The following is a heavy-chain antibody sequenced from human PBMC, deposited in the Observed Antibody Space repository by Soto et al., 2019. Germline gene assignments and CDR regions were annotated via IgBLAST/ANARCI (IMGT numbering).Heavy chain of an antibody. D-gene: IGHD2-2*02. CDR1: GYSFTSYW. CDR3: ARQVGYCSSTSCYMDYYGMDV. J-gene: IGHJ6*02. V-gene: IGHV5-51*01. Sequence: HGESLKISCKGSGYSFTSYWIGWVRQMPGKGLEWMGIIYPGDSDTRYSPSFQGQVTISADKSISTAYLQWSSPKASDTAMYYCARQVGYCSSTSCYMDYYGMDVWGQGTAVTVSS. CDR2: IYPGDSDT.